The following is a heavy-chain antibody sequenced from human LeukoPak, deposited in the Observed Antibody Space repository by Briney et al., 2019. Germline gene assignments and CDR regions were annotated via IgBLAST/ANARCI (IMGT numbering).Heavy chain of an antibody. Sequence: GGSLRLSCAASGFTFSSYAMSWVRQAPGKGLEWVSAISGSGGSTYYADSVKGRFTISRDNSKNTLYLQMNSLRAEDTALYYCAREMKDSSGSFLAHWGQGTLVTVSS. CDR1: GFTFSSYA. D-gene: IGHD3-22*01. J-gene: IGHJ4*02. CDR2: ISGSGGST. CDR3: AREMKDSSGSFLAH. V-gene: IGHV3-23*01.